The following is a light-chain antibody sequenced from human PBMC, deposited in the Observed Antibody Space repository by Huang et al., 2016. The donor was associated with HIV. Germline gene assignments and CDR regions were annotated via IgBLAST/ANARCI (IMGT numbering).Light chain of an antibody. CDR2: GGA. J-gene: IGKJ1*01. V-gene: IGKV3-15*01. CDR3: QQYQVWPPAT. Sequence: EIVMTQSPATLSLSPGERATLSCRASQRIGTTLAWYQQNPGQAPSLLIYGGATRASGIPDRFSGSGSGTEFTLTIYSLQAEDFAVYYCQQYQVWPPATFGQGTRVEIK. CDR1: QRIGTT.